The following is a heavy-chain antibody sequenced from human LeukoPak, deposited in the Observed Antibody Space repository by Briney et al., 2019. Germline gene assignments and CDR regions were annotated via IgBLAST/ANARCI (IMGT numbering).Heavy chain of an antibody. D-gene: IGHD6-13*01. CDR3: ARDRYSSSWFEETNWFDP. J-gene: IGHJ5*02. Sequence: PSETLSLTCTVSGDSISSGGYYWSWIRQPPGKGLEWIGYIYHSGSTYYNPSLKSRVTISVDRSKNQFSLKLSSVTAADTAVYYCARDRYSSSWFEETNWFDPWGQGTLVTVSS. V-gene: IGHV4-30-2*01. CDR1: GDSISSGGYY. CDR2: IYHSGST.